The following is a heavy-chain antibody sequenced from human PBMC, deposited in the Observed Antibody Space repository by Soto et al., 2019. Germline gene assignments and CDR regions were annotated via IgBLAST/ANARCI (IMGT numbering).Heavy chain of an antibody. J-gene: IGHJ6*02. Sequence: GGFLRLSCVASGFNFGTYAIHWVRQAPGKGLQWVALIAYDGINTYYADSVKGRFTISRDNSKNTLHLQMNSLRPEDTGVYFCARVTPGNNLYYFSGLDVWGQGTSVTVSS. V-gene: IGHV3-30-3*01. CDR3: ARVTPGNNLYYFSGLDV. CDR2: IAYDGINT. D-gene: IGHD1-1*01. CDR1: GFNFGTYA.